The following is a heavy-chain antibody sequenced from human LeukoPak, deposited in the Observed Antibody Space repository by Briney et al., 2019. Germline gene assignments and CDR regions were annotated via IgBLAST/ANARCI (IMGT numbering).Heavy chain of an antibody. CDR3: AKAGDYQYYFDY. V-gene: IGHV3-23*01. J-gene: IGHJ4*02. D-gene: IGHD4-17*01. Sequence: GGSLRLSCAASGFSFSSYAMNWVRQAPGKGLEWVSVISGSGGSTDSADSVKGRFTISRDNSKNTLYLQMNSLRVEDTAVYYCAKAGDYQYYFDYWGQGTLVTVSS. CDR2: ISGSGGST. CDR1: GFSFSSYA.